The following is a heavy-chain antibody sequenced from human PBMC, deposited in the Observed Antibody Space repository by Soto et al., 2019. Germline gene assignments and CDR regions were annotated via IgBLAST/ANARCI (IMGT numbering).Heavy chain of an antibody. Sequence: PGGSLRLSCAASGFTFSSYWMHWVRQAPGKGLVWVSRINSDGSSTSYADSVKGRFTISRDNAKNTLYLQMNSLRAEDTAVYYCARRSFDYGDYSSTNFDYWGQGTLVTVSS. CDR1: GFTFSSYW. CDR3: ARRSFDYGDYSSTNFDY. V-gene: IGHV3-74*01. CDR2: INSDGSST. J-gene: IGHJ4*02. D-gene: IGHD4-17*01.